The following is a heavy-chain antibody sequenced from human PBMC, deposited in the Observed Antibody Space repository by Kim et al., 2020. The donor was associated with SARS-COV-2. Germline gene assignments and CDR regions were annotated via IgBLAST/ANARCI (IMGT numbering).Heavy chain of an antibody. V-gene: IGHV1-69*01. J-gene: IGHJ4*02. Sequence: ANYAQKLQGRVTITADESTGTAYMELSSLRSEDTAVYYCARDEYSGSYGYWGQGTLVTVSS. CDR3: ARDEYSGSYGY. D-gene: IGHD1-26*01. CDR2: A.